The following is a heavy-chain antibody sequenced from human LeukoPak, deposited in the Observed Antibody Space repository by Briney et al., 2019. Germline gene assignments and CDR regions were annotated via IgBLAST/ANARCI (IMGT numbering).Heavy chain of an antibody. V-gene: IGHV4-59*08. CDR3: ARGGTNCSGGGCYRYWYFDL. CDR2: IYYSGSP. CDR1: GGSISSYY. J-gene: IGHJ2*01. D-gene: IGHD2-15*01. Sequence: SETLSLTCTVSGGSISSYYWSWIRQPPGKGLEWIGYIYYSGSPNYDTSLKSRVTISVDKSKNQFSLKLSSVTAADTAVYYCARGGTNCSGGGCYRYWYFDLWGRGTLVTVSS.